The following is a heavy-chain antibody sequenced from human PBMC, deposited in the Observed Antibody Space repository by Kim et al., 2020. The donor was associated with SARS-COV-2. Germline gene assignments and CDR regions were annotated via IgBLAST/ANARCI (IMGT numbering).Heavy chain of an antibody. CDR3: GRDLYYYDDSVAY. J-gene: IGHJ4*02. CDR2: ISPNDGNT. Sequence: ASVKVSCKASGYRFTSYGYDITWVRQAPGQGLEWMGWISPNDGNTNYAQKFQGRLTMTTDTSTSTAYMELRSLRSDDTAVYYCGRDLYYYDDSVAYWGQG. CDR1: GYRFTSYG. D-gene: IGHD3-22*01. V-gene: IGHV1-18*01.